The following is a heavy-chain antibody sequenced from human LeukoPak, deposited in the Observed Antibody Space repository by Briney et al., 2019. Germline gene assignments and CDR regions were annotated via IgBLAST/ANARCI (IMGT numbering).Heavy chain of an antibody. CDR1: GFTFSSYS. J-gene: IGHJ4*02. Sequence: GGSLRLSCAASGFTFSSYSMNWVRQAPGKGLEWVSSISSSSSYIYYADSVKGRFTISRDNAKNSLYLQMNSLRAEDTAAYYCAREFTDPTFDYWGQGTLVTVSS. CDR3: AREFTDPTFDY. V-gene: IGHV3-21*01. CDR2: ISSSSSYI.